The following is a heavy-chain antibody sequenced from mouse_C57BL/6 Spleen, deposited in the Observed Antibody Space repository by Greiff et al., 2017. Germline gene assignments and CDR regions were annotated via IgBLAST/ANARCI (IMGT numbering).Heavy chain of an antibody. CDR1: GFNIKDYY. CDR2: IDPEDGDT. Sequence: EVQFQQSGAELVRPGASVKLSCTASGFNIKDYYMHWVKHRPEQGLEWIGRIDPEDGDTEYAPKFQGKDTMTADTSSNTAYLQLSSLTSEDTAVYYCTTSLRGAMDYWGQGTSVTVSS. D-gene: IGHD6-5*01. V-gene: IGHV14-1*01. J-gene: IGHJ4*01. CDR3: TTSLRGAMDY.